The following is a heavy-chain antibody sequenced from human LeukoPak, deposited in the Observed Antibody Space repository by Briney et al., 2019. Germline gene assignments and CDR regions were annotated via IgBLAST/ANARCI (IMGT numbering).Heavy chain of an antibody. CDR3: ARGKVLLWFGESLDY. CDR2: ISSSSSYI. V-gene: IGHV3-21*01. J-gene: IGHJ4*02. D-gene: IGHD3-10*01. Sequence: GGSLRLSCAASGFTFSSYSMNWVRQAPGKGLEWVSSISSSSSYIYYADSVKGRFTISRDNAKNSLYLQMNSLRAEDTAVHYCARGKVLLWFGESLDYWGQGTLVTVSS. CDR1: GFTFSSYS.